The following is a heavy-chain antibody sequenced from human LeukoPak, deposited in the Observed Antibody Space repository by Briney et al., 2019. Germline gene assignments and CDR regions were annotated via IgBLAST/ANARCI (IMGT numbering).Heavy chain of an antibody. Sequence: ASVKVSCKASGYTFTSYDINWVRQAKGQGLEWMGWMNPNSGNTAYAQKFQGRVTTTRNTSISTAYMELSSLRSEDTAVYYCTITGTTPGGAFDIWGQGTMVTVSS. CDR2: MNPNSGNT. V-gene: IGHV1-8*03. D-gene: IGHD1-7*01. J-gene: IGHJ3*02. CDR1: GYTFTSYD. CDR3: TITGTTPGGAFDI.